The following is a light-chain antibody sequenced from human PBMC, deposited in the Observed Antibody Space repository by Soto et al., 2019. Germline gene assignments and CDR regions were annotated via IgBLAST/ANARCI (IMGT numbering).Light chain of an antibody. J-gene: IGKJ1*01. Sequence: EIVMTQSPATLSVSPGERATLSCRASQSVSSNLAWYQQKPGQAPRLLIYGASTRATGIPARFSGSGSGTEFTLTISRLQSEDLPVPYCQQYTNWPPWTFGQGTKV. V-gene: IGKV3-15*01. CDR1: QSVSSN. CDR2: GAS. CDR3: QQYTNWPPWT.